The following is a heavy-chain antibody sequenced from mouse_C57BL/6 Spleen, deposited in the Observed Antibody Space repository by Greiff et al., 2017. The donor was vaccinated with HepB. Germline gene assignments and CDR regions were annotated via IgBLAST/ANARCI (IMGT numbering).Heavy chain of an antibody. CDR3: AREGPTWFAY. CDR1: GYTFTSYW. Sequence: QVHVKQPGAELVKPGASVKLSCKASGYTFTSYWMQWVKQRPGQGLEWIGEIDPSDSYTNYNQKFKGKATLTVDTSSSTAYMQLSSLTSEDSAVYYCAREGPTWFAYWGQGTLVSVSA. J-gene: IGHJ3*01. V-gene: IGHV1-50*01. CDR2: IDPSDSYT.